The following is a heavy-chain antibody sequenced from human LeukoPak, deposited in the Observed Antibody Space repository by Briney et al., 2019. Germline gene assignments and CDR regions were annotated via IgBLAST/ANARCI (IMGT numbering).Heavy chain of an antibody. J-gene: IGHJ4*02. V-gene: IGHV4-61*01. D-gene: IGHD4-23*01. CDR3: ARKTTVVASHYDY. CDR2: IYYSGST. Sequence: SETLSLTCTVSGGSFRSSSYYWGWIRQPPGKGLEWIGYIYYSGSTNYNPSLKSRVTISVDTSKNQFSLKLSSVTAADTAVYYCARKTTVVASHYDYWGQGTLVTVSS. CDR1: GGSFRSSSYY.